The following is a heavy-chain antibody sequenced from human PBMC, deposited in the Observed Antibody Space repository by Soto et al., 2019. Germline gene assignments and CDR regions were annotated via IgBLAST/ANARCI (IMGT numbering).Heavy chain of an antibody. CDR1: GGSISSYY. Sequence: SETLSLTCTVSGGSISSYYWSWIRQPPGKGLEWIGYIYYSGSTNYNPSLKSRVTISVDTSKNQFSLKLSSVTAADTAVYYCARGGPYCSSTSCYFVYWGQGTLVTVSS. V-gene: IGHV4-59*08. CDR3: ARGGPYCSSTSCYFVY. CDR2: IYYSGST. D-gene: IGHD2-2*01. J-gene: IGHJ4*02.